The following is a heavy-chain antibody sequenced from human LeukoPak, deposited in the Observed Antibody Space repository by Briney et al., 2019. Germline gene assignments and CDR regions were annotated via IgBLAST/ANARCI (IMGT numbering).Heavy chain of an antibody. CDR2: ISSSSSI. D-gene: IGHD3-22*01. Sequence: PGGSLRLSCAASGFTFSTYAVNWVRQAPGKGLEWVSSISSSSSIYYVDSVKGRFTISRDNSKNTVYLQMNSLRAEDTAVYYCAKDGMYYYDSSGYHHLDYWGQGTLVTVSS. J-gene: IGHJ4*02. CDR1: GFTFSTYA. V-gene: IGHV3-69-1*01. CDR3: AKDGMYYYDSSGYHHLDY.